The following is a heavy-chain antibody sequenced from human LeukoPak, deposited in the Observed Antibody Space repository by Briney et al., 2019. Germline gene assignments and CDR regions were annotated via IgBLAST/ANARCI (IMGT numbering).Heavy chain of an antibody. Sequence: GGSLRLSCAASGFTFSSSAMSWVRQAPGKGLEWVSAISGSGGSTYYADSVKGRFTISRDNSKNTLYLQMNSLRAEDTAVYYCAKDPTYYYDSSGYYLGYWGQGTLVTVSS. CDR1: GFTFSSSA. V-gene: IGHV3-23*01. CDR3: AKDPTYYYDSSGYYLGY. J-gene: IGHJ4*02. CDR2: ISGSGGST. D-gene: IGHD3-22*01.